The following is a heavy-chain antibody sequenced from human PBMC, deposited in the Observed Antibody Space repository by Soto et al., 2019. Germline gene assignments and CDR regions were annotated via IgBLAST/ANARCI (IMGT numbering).Heavy chain of an antibody. D-gene: IGHD6-13*01. CDR2: IFYSGST. CDR1: GGSISTYY. CDR3: ARGRIVAAVNTSFDP. Sequence: QVQLQESGPGLVKPSETLSLTCTVSGGSISTYYWSWIRQPPGKGLEWIGYIFYSGSTKYNPSLKSRVTISLDMSKNQFSLNVSSVTAADTAVYYCARGRIVAAVNTSFDPWGQGTLVTVSS. J-gene: IGHJ5*02. V-gene: IGHV4-59*01.